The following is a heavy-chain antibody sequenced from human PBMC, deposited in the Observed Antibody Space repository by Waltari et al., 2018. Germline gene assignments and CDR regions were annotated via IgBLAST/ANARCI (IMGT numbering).Heavy chain of an antibody. D-gene: IGHD6-6*01. CDR1: GFTFSSYA. V-gene: IGHV3-23*01. CDR2: ISGSGGST. Sequence: EVQLLESGGGLVQPGGSLRLSCAASGFTFSSYAMSWVRQAPGKGLEWVSAISGSGGSTYYADSVKGRFTIARDNSKNTLYLQMNSLRAEDTAVYYCAKGSSKYSSSHRLDYWGQGTLVTVSS. CDR3: AKGSSKYSSSHRLDY. J-gene: IGHJ4*02.